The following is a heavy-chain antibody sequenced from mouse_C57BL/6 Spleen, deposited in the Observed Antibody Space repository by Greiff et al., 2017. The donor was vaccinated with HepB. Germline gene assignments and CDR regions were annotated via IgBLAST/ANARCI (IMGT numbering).Heavy chain of an antibody. Sequence: QVQLQQPGAELVRPGSSVKLSCKASGYTFTSYWMHWVKQRPIQGLEWIGNIDPSDSETHYNQKFKDKATLTVDKSSSTAYMQLSSLTSEDSAVYYCARAITTVVATPVYFDYWGQGTTLTVSS. J-gene: IGHJ2*01. D-gene: IGHD1-1*01. CDR1: GYTFTSYW. CDR2: IDPSDSET. CDR3: ARAITTVVATPVYFDY. V-gene: IGHV1-52*01.